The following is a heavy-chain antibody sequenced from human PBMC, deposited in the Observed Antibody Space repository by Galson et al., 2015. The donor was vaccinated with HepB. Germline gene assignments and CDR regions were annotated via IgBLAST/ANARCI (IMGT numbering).Heavy chain of an antibody. J-gene: IGHJ5*02. D-gene: IGHD3-10*01. V-gene: IGHV3-23*01. CDR1: GGTFSSYA. CDR3: AKLILGRGIMVQDNWFDP. CDR2: ISGSGGST. Sequence: SCKASGGTFSSYAMSWVRQAPGKGLEWVSAISGSGGSTYYADSVKGRFTISRDNSKNTLYLQMNSLRAEDTAVYYCAKLILGRGIMVQDNWFDPWGQGTLVTVSS.